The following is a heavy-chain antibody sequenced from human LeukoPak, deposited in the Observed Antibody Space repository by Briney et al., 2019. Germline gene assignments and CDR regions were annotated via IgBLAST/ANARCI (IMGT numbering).Heavy chain of an antibody. Sequence: GGSLRLSCAASGFTFSSYSMSWVRQAPGKGLEWVSAISGSGGSTYYADSVKGRFTISRDNSKNTLYLQMNSLRAEDTAVYYCAKGELYDFWSGYYPDYWGQGTLVTVSS. J-gene: IGHJ4*02. CDR3: AKGELYDFWSGYYPDY. CDR1: GFTFSSYS. CDR2: ISGSGGST. V-gene: IGHV3-23*01. D-gene: IGHD3-3*01.